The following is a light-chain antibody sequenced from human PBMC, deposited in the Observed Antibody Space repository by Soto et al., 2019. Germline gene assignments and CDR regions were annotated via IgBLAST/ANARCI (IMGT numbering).Light chain of an antibody. V-gene: IGKV3-20*01. CDR2: GAS. Sequence: ESVLTQSPCTLSLNPFEKATLSCSSIQSVSSSYLAWYQQKPGQAPRLLIYGASSRATGIPDRFSGSGSGTDFTLTVSRLEPEDFAVYYCQQFGSSSWTFGQGTKV. CDR3: QQFGSSSWT. J-gene: IGKJ1*01. CDR1: QSVSSSY.